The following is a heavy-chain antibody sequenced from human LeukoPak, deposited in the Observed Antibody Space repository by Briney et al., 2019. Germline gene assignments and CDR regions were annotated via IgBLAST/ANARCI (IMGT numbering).Heavy chain of an antibody. V-gene: IGHV4-61*01. Sequence: SETLSLTCTVSGGSVTSGSYYWSWIRQPPGKGLEWIGYIYHSGSTNYNPSLKGRVTISMDTSKNQLSLKKTSATAADTAFYFCARGVVGSSWFDPWGQGTLVTVSS. CDR3: ARGVVGSSWFDP. D-gene: IGHD2-21*01. J-gene: IGHJ5*02. CDR1: GGSVTSGSYY. CDR2: IYHSGST.